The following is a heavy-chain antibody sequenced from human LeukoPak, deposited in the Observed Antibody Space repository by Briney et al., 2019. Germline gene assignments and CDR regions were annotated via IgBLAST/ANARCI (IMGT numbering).Heavy chain of an antibody. V-gene: IGHV1-2*06. Sequence: ASVKVSCKASGYTFTVYFIHWVRQAPGQGLEWMGRVNPNSGATDYAQKFQGRVTMTRDTSISTAYMELSSLKSDDTAVYYCAKIGSSHDFDYWGQGTLITVSS. CDR2: VNPNSGAT. CDR3: AKIGSSHDFDY. D-gene: IGHD1-26*01. CDR1: GYTFTVYF. J-gene: IGHJ4*02.